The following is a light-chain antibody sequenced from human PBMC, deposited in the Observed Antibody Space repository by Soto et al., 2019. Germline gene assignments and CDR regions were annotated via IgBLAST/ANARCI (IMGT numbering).Light chain of an antibody. V-gene: IGKV3-15*01. CDR2: DAS. Sequence: EIVMTQSPATLSVSPGERATLFCRASQTISSNLAWYQHKPGQAPRLLIYDASTRSTVIPARFSGSGSGTEFTLTIGSLQPEDFAVYYCQQYNYWPRSFGQGTKVDIK. CDR3: QQYNYWPRS. CDR1: QTISSN. J-gene: IGKJ1*01.